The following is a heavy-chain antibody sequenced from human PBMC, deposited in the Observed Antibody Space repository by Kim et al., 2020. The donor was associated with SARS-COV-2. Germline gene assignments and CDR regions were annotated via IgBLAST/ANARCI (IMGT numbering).Heavy chain of an antibody. CDR2: RT. CDR3: VRDTSPWGADV. Sequence: RTGYSDSVRGRFTIFSDNAKNSLYLQMNSLRVDDTALYFCVRDTSPWGADVWGQGTTVTVSS. V-gene: IGHV3-9*01. J-gene: IGHJ6*02. D-gene: IGHD3-16*01.